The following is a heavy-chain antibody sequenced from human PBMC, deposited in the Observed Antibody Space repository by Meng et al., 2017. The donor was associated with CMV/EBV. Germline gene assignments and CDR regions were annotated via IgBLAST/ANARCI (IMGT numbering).Heavy chain of an antibody. CDR2: IFSNDEK. CDR3: ARTLITHTVTTLDY. V-gene: IGHV2-26*01. D-gene: IGHD4-11*01. CDR1: GFSLSNARMG. J-gene: IGHJ4*02. Sequence: SGPTLVKPTETLTLTCTVSGFSLSNARMGVSWIRQPPGKALEWLEHIFSNDEKSYRSSLKSRLTISKDTSKSQVVLTMTNMDPLDTATYYCARTLITHTVTTLDYWGQGTLVTVSS.